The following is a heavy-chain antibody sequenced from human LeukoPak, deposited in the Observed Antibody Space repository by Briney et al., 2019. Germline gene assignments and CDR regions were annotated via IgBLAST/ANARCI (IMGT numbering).Heavy chain of an antibody. V-gene: IGHV1-2*02. CDR2: INPHSGGT. J-gene: IGHJ4*02. D-gene: IGHD1-26*01. CDR3: ARAGSYSRGFDY. CDR1: GYTFTGYY. Sequence: ASVKVSCKASGYTFTGYYIHWVRQAPGQGLEWMGWINPHSGGTNYAQKFQGGVTMTRDTSITTAYMELSRLRSDDTAVYYCARAGSYSRGFDYWGQGTLVTVSS.